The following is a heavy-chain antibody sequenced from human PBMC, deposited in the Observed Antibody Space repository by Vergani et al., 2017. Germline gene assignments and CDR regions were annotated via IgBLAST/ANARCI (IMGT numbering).Heavy chain of an antibody. D-gene: IGHD2-8*02. V-gene: IGHV3-21*01. Sequence: EVDLVESGGGLAQPGGSLRLSCVASGFTFSHYSMNWVRQAPGKGLEWVSSISGNNDDVYYADSVKGRFTISRDNAKNSLYLDMSSLRAEDTAVYYCARDRGDWRYSRYFYNYYRDVWGKGTTVTVSS. CDR3: ARDRGDWRYSRYFYNYYRDV. CDR2: ISGNNDDV. J-gene: IGHJ6*03. CDR1: GFTFSHYS.